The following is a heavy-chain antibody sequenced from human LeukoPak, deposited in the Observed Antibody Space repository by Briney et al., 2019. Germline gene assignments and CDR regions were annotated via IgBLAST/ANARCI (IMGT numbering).Heavy chain of an antibody. CDR1: GFSFSDYN. D-gene: IGHD1-26*01. J-gene: IGHJ4*02. V-gene: IGHV3-11*01. CDR2: IGGSGGDE. Sequence: PGGSLRLSCAASGFSFSDYNMHWVRQSPGKGLEWLSYIGGSGGDEHYADSVKGRFTISRDNAVKSLYLQMNSLRIEDTAIYYCATDIRAVGDSRYFDYWGQGALVTVSS. CDR3: ATDIRAVGDSRYFDY.